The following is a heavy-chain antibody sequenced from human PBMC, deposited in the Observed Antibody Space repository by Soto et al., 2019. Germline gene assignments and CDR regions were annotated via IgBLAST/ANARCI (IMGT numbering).Heavy chain of an antibody. CDR1: GASVSRGTYY. CDR2: IYYTGST. Sequence: SETLSLTCTVFGASVSRGTYYWSWIRQAPGKGLEWVGHIYYTGSTNYNPSLNNRVTISVDTSKNHFSLQLTSVTAADTAVYYCARGAGFSYASTWFDIWGQGTLVTVSS. J-gene: IGHJ5*02. V-gene: IGHV4-61*03. CDR3: ARGAGFSYASTWFDI. D-gene: IGHD5-18*01.